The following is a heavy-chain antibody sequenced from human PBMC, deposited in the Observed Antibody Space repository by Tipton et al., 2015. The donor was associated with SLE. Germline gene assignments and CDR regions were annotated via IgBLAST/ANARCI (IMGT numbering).Heavy chain of an antibody. CDR3: GARQYFYAMDV. CDR1: GASISRSSYY. J-gene: IGHJ6*02. CDR2: FSYSGTT. D-gene: IGHD2/OR15-2a*01. V-gene: IGHV4-39*07. Sequence: TLSLTCTVSGASISRSSYYWGWIRQPPGKGLEWIGSFSYSGTTHYTPSLKSRVTISVDKSSSQVSLKLSSVTAADTALYYCGARQYFYAMDVWGQGTTVTVSS.